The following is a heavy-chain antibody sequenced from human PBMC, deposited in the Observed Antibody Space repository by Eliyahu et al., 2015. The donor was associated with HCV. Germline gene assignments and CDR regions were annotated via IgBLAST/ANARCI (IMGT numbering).Heavy chain of an antibody. CDR2: ISYDGSKT. CDR3: AKPAVLLWFGEGRNYFVH. J-gene: IGHJ4*02. D-gene: IGHD3-10*01. V-gene: IGHV3-30*18. Sequence: QVQLVESGGGVVQPGGSLRLSCAASGFTFYNYGMHWVRQAPGKGLEWVAVISYDGSKTYYADSVQGRFTISRDNSKNTLYLHMNRLKTEDTAIYYCAKPAVLLWFGEGRNYFVHWGLGTLVTASS. CDR1: GFTFYNYG.